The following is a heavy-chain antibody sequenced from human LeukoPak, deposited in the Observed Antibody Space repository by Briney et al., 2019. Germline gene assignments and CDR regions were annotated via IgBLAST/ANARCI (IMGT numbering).Heavy chain of an antibody. Sequence: ASVKVSCKASGYTFTSYYMHWVRQAPGQGLEWMGIINPSGRSTSYAQKFQGRVTMTRDTSTSTVYMELSSLRSEDTAVYYCARDPYMTTVTTVRGMDVWGQGTTVTVSS. V-gene: IGHV1-46*01. J-gene: IGHJ6*02. CDR2: INPSGRST. D-gene: IGHD4-11*01. CDR3: ARDPYMTTVTTVRGMDV. CDR1: GYTFTSYY.